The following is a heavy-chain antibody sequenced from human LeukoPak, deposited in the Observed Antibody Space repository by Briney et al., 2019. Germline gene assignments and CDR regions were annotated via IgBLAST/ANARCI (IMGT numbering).Heavy chain of an antibody. J-gene: IGHJ4*02. Sequence: PSETLSLTCTVSGGSISSSSYYWGWIRQPPGKGLEWIGSIYYSGSTYYNPSLESRVTISVDTSKNQFSLQLNSVTPEDTAVYYCAREWDSGYDSQYFDYWGQGTLVTVSS. CDR3: AREWDSGYDSQYFDY. CDR2: IYYSGST. D-gene: IGHD5-12*01. V-gene: IGHV4-39*07. CDR1: GGSISSSSYY.